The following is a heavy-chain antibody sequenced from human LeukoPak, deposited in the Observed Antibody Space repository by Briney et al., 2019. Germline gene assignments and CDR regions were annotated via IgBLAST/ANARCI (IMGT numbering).Heavy chain of an antibody. J-gene: IGHJ4*02. CDR3: ARGQGSHGQQLGDY. D-gene: IGHD6-13*01. CDR2: MNPNSGNT. Sequence: VASVKVSCKASGYTFNSYDINWVRQATGQGLEWMGWMNPNSGNTGYAQKFQGRVTMTRYASISTAHMVLSSLRSEDTAVYYCARGQGSHGQQLGDYWGQGTLVTVSS. CDR1: GYTFNSYD. V-gene: IGHV1-8*01.